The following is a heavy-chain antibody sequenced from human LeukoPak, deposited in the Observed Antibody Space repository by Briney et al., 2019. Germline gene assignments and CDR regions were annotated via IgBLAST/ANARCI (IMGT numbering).Heavy chain of an antibody. J-gene: IGHJ5*02. CDR3: ARSHYYDSSGSHNNWFDP. CDR2: INHSGST. Sequence: SETLSLTCAVYGGSFSGYYWSWIRQPPGKGLEWIGEINHSGSTNYNPSLKSRVTISVDTSKNQFSLKLSSVTAADTAVYYSARSHYYDSSGSHNNWFDPWGQGTLVTVSS. D-gene: IGHD3-22*01. CDR1: GGSFSGYY. V-gene: IGHV4-34*01.